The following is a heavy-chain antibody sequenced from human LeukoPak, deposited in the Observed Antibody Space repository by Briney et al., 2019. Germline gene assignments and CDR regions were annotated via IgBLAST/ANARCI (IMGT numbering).Heavy chain of an antibody. Sequence: GGSLRLSCAASGFTFSSYAMNWVRQAPGKGLEWVSAISGSGGSTNYADSVKGRFTTSRDNSKNTLYLQMNSLRAEDTAVYYCAKANHFNWNYEGYFDYWGQGILVTVSS. V-gene: IGHV3-23*01. CDR1: GFTFSSYA. CDR2: ISGSGGST. J-gene: IGHJ4*02. CDR3: AKANHFNWNYEGYFDY. D-gene: IGHD1-7*01.